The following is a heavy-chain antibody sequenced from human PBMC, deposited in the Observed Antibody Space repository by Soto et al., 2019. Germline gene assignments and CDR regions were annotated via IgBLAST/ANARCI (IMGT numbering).Heavy chain of an antibody. J-gene: IGHJ4*02. Sequence: QVQLQESGPGLVEPSQTLSLTCTVSGGSISSGGYFWSWIRQPPGKGLEWIEHVYNIGSTYSNPSLTSRVTISVDTSKNQFSLRLSFVTAADTAVYYCARGPAGDKVDYWGQGTLVTVSS. CDR3: ARGPAGDKVDY. CDR1: GGSISSGGYF. CDR2: VYNIGST. D-gene: IGHD7-27*01. V-gene: IGHV4-30-4*01.